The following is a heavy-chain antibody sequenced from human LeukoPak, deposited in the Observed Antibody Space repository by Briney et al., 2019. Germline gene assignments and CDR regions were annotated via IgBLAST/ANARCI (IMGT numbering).Heavy chain of an antibody. Sequence: ASVKVSCKASGYTFTSYGISWVRPAPGQGLEWMGWISAYNGNTNYAQKLQGRVTMTTDTSTSTAYMELRSLRSDDTAVYYCARPHFYDYVWGSRRDYFDYWGQGTLVTVSS. CDR2: ISAYNGNT. J-gene: IGHJ4*02. V-gene: IGHV1-18*01. CDR1: GYTFTSYG. D-gene: IGHD3-16*01. CDR3: ARPHFYDYVWGSRRDYFDY.